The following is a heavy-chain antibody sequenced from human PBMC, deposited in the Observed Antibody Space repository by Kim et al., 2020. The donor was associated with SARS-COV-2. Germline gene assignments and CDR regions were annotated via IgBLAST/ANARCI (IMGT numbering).Heavy chain of an antibody. V-gene: IGHV3-21*01. CDR3: AGDSIAAAGIVGWFDP. J-gene: IGHJ5*02. CDR2: ISSSSSYI. CDR1: GFTFSSYS. D-gene: IGHD6-13*01. Sequence: GGSLRLSCAASGFTFSSYSMNWVRQAPGKGLEWVSSISSSSSYIYYADSVKGRFTISRDNAKNSLYLQMNSRRAEDTAVYYCAGDSIAAAGIVGWFDPWGQGTLVTVSS.